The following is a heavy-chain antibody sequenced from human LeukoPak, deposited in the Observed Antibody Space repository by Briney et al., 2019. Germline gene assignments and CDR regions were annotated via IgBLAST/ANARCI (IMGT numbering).Heavy chain of an antibody. CDR3: TRDQTPYY. V-gene: IGHV3-49*04. Sequence: GGSLRLSCAASGFTFGNAWMAWVRQAPGKGLEWVGFIASETYGGTAEYAASVKGRFTISRDDSKSIAYLQMNSLKTEDTAVYYCTRDQTPYYRGQGTLVTVSS. CDR1: GFTFGNAW. CDR2: IASETYGGTA. D-gene: IGHD2-8*01. J-gene: IGHJ4*02.